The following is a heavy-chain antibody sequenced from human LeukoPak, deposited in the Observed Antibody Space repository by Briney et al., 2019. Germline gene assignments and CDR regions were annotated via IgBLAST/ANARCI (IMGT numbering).Heavy chain of an antibody. CDR2: SSAYNGNT. CDR1: GYTFTSFG. V-gene: IGHV1-18*01. D-gene: IGHD5-18*01. CDR3: ARDLGEDTTMIFFDF. J-gene: IGHJ4*02. Sequence: ASVKVSCKASGYTFTSFGISWVRQAPGQGLEWMGWSSAYNGNTKYARNVQGRVTMTADTSTDTAYMELRSLRSDDTAMYYCARDLGEDTTMIFFDFWGQGTLVTVSS.